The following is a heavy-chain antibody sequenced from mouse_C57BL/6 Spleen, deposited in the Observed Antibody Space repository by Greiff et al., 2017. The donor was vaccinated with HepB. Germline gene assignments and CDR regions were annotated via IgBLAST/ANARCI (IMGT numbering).Heavy chain of an antibody. CDR3: ARVRDYGNYFDY. D-gene: IGHD2-1*01. V-gene: IGHV1-69*01. CDR2: IDPSDSYT. Sequence: VQLQQSGAELVMPGASVKLSCKASGYTFTSYWMHWVKQRPGQGLEWIGEIDPSDSYTNYNQKFKGKSTLTVDKSSSTAYMQLSSLTSEDSAVYYCARVRDYGNYFDYWGQGTTLTVSS. J-gene: IGHJ2*01. CDR1: GYTFTSYW.